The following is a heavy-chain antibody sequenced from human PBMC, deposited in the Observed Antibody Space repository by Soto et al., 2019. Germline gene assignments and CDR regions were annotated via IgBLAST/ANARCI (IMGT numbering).Heavy chain of an antibody. CDR2: IYYSGST. Sequence: SETLSLTCTVSGGSISSGGYYWSWIRQHPGKGLEWIGYIYYSGSTYYNPSLKSRVTISVDTSKNQFSLKLSSVTAADTAVYYCAREAPRGTSDYWGQGTLVTVSS. CDR1: GGSISSGGYY. V-gene: IGHV4-31*03. CDR3: AREAPRGTSDY. D-gene: IGHD1-1*01. J-gene: IGHJ4*02.